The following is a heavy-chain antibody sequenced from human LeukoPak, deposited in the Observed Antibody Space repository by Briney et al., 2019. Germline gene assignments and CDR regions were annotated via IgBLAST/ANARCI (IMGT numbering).Heavy chain of an antibody. CDR1: GLLFDDSD. CDR3: AREHYDILASYSGNSFQY. Sequence: GGSLTLSCAASGLLFDDSDMQWVRQAPGKGVEGVSSISSSNRYIYYAHSVKGRFTISRDNAKNSLNQQMNSLRAEDTAVYYCAREHYDILASYSGNSFQYWGEGALVTVSS. J-gene: IGHJ1*01. V-gene: IGHV3-21*01. CDR2: ISSSNRYI. D-gene: IGHD3-9*01.